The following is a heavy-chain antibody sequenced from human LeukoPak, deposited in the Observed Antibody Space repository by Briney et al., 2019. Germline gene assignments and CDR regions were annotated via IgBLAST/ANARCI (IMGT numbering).Heavy chain of an antibody. V-gene: IGHV3-33*01. Sequence: PGRSLRLSCAASGFTFSSYGMHWVRQAPGKGLEWVAVIWYDGGNKYYADSVKGRFTISGDNSKNTLYLQMNSLRAEDTAVYYCARGGFDYWGQGTLVTVSS. CDR1: GFTFSSYG. CDR2: IWYDGGNK. J-gene: IGHJ4*02. CDR3: ARGGFDY.